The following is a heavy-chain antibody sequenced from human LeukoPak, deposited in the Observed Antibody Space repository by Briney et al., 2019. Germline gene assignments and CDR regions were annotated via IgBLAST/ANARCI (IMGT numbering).Heavy chain of an antibody. CDR3: ASLETRLWYFDL. J-gene: IGHJ2*01. Sequence: PGRSLRLSCAASGFTVSTNHMSWVRQTPGKGLEWVSTIYSGGSIYYADSVKGRFTISRDNSKNTLYLQMNSLRAEDTAVYYCASLETRLWYFDLWGRGTLVTVSS. V-gene: IGHV3-53*01. CDR1: GFTVSTNH. CDR2: IYSGGSI.